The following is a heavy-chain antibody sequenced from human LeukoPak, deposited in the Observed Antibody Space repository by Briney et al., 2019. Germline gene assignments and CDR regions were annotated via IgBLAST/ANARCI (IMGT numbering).Heavy chain of an antibody. V-gene: IGHV1-69*05. CDR1: GGTFSSYA. CDR3: AIGGGGLRLDAFDI. J-gene: IGHJ3*02. D-gene: IGHD3-16*01. CDR2: IIPIFGTA. Sequence: SVKVSCKASGGTFSSYAISWVRQAPGQGLEWMGRIIPIFGTANYAQKFQGRVTITTDESTSTAYMELSSLRSEDTAVYYCAIGGGGLRLDAFDIWGQGTMVTVSS.